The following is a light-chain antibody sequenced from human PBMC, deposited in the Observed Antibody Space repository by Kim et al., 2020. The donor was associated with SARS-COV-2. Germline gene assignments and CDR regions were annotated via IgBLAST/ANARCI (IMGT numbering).Light chain of an antibody. CDR3: CSYAGRSTYV. CDR1: SSDVGNYNL. J-gene: IGLJ1*01. Sequence: QSALTQPASVSGSPGQSITISCTGTSSDVGNYNLVSWYQQHPGKAPKLMTYEVSKRPSGISNRFSDSKSGNTASLTISGLQAEDEADYYCCSYAGRSTYVFGTGTKVTVL. V-gene: IGLV2-23*02. CDR2: EVS.